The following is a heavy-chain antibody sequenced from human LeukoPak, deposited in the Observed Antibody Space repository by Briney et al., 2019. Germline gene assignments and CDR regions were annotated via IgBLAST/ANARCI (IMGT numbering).Heavy chain of an antibody. J-gene: IGHJ4*02. V-gene: IGHV3-30*03. D-gene: IGHD3-22*01. CDR1: GFTFSSYG. CDR2: ISYDGSNK. CDR3: ARNPNDSSGYYYGNYFDY. Sequence: GGSLRLSCAASGFTFSSYGMHWVRQAPGKGLEWVAVISYDGSNKYYADSVKGRFTISRDNSKNTLYLQMNSLRAGDTAVYYCARNPNDSSGYYYGNYFDYWGQGTLVTVSS.